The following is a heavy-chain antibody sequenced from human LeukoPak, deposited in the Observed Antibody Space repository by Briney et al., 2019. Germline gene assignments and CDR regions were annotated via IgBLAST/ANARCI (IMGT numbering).Heavy chain of an antibody. J-gene: IGHJ4*02. CDR1: GYTFTSYD. Sequence: ASVKVSCKASGYTFTSYDMSWVRQAPGQGLEWMGWISAYNGNTNYAQKLQGRVTMTTDTSTSTAYMELRSLRSDDTAVYYCARDQASGYSYGYAYWGQGTLVTVSS. CDR3: ARDQASGYSYGYAY. D-gene: IGHD5-18*01. CDR2: ISAYNGNT. V-gene: IGHV1-18*01.